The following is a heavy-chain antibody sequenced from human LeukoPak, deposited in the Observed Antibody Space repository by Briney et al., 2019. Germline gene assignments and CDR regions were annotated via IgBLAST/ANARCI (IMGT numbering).Heavy chain of an antibody. CDR1: GGSVTNTYYY. V-gene: IGHV4-39*07. Sequence: PSERLSLTCLVSGGSVTNTYYYWAWIRQPPGEGLEWFASVYHSGITHYTPSLKSRVSVSVDSSKPHFSLEVTSVTAADTAVFYWARKGQYQFDYWGQGRLVTISS. J-gene: IGHJ4*02. D-gene: IGHD4-11*01. CDR3: ARKGQYQFDY. CDR2: VYHSGIT.